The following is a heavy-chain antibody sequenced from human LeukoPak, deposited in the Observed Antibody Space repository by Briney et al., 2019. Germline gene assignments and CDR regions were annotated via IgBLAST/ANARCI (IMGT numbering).Heavy chain of an antibody. J-gene: IGHJ5*02. CDR2: ISWNSGSI. CDR3: ARVSSGYWFDP. Sequence: GGSLRLSCAASGFTFDDYAMHWVRQAPGKGLEWVSGISWNSGSIGYADSVKGRFTISRDNAKNSLYLQMNSLRAEDTAVYYCARVSSGYWFDPWGQGTLVTVSS. D-gene: IGHD6-19*01. V-gene: IGHV3-9*01. CDR1: GFTFDDYA.